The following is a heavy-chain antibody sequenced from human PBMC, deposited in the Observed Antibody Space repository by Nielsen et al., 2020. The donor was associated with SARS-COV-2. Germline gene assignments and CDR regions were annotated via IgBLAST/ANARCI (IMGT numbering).Heavy chain of an antibody. CDR2: ISAYNGNT. CDR3: ARDLGYIVVVPAANYYGMDV. J-gene: IGHJ6*02. Sequence: ASVKVSCKASGYTFTSYGISWVRQAPGQGLEWMGWISAYNGNTNYAQKLQGRVTMTTDTSTSTAYMELRSLRSDDTAVYYCARDLGYIVVVPAANYYGMDVWGQGTTVTVSS. V-gene: IGHV1-18*01. CDR1: GYTFTSYG. D-gene: IGHD2-2*01.